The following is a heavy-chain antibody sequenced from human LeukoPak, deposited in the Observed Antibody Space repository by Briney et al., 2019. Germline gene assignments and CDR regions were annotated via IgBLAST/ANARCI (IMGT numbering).Heavy chain of an antibody. V-gene: IGHV4-34*01. J-gene: IGHJ4*02. CDR1: GGSFSGYY. CDR3: ARGNGLDCGVDCYSFPQDY. D-gene: IGHD2-21*02. Sequence: SETLSLTCAVYGGSFSGYYWSWIRQPPGKGLEWIGEINHIGSTNYNPSLKGRVTISVDTSKNQFSLKLSSVTAADTAVYYSARGNGLDCGVDCYSFPQDYWGQGTLVTVSS. CDR2: INHIGST.